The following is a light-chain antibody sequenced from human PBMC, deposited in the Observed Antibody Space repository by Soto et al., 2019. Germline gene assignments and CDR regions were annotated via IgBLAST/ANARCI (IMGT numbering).Light chain of an antibody. Sequence: EIVLTQSPATLSLSPGERATLSCRASQSVSSYLAWYQQKPGQAPRLLIYDASNRATGIPARFSGSGSGTDFPLTISSLEPEDFAVYYCQQRSTWPPSMYTFGQGTKLEIK. V-gene: IGKV3-11*01. J-gene: IGKJ2*01. CDR3: QQRSTWPPSMYT. CDR2: DAS. CDR1: QSVSSY.